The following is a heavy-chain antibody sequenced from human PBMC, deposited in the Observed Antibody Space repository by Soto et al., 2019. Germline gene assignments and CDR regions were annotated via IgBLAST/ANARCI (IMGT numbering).Heavy chain of an antibody. CDR1: GVPFSSHA. Sequence: SGVSLSLSCSASGVPFSSHAMSWVSPATGKGLEWVSTVSGSGDTTYYADSVKGRFTISGDNSKSTLYLQMDSLRGEDTAVYYCAKATNFGVGPDYYYYYGREGWGQGTTVTVS. CDR3: AKATNFGVGPDYYYYYGREG. V-gene: IGHV3-23*01. D-gene: IGHD3-3*01. J-gene: IGHJ6*02. CDR2: VSGSGDTT.